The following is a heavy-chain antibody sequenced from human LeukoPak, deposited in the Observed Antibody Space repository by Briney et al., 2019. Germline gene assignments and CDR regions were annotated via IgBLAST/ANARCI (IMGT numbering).Heavy chain of an antibody. CDR2: ISAYNGNT. Sequence: ASVKVSCKASGYTFTSYGISWVRQAPGQGLEWMGWISAYNGNTNYAQKLQGRVTMTTDTSTSTAYMELRSLRSDDTAVYYCARRTTANRYGPSPLGYWGQGTLVTVSS. V-gene: IGHV1-18*01. J-gene: IGHJ4*02. CDR3: ARRTTANRYGPSPLGY. CDR1: GYTFTSYG. D-gene: IGHD1-14*01.